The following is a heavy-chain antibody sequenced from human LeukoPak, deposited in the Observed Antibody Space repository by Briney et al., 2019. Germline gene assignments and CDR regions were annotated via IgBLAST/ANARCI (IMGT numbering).Heavy chain of an antibody. CDR2: ISGSGGST. J-gene: IGHJ4*02. V-gene: IGHV3-23*01. CDR1: GFTFSSYA. CDR3: AKDRTYSAYAALDY. D-gene: IGHD5-12*01. Sequence: PGGSLRLSCAASGFTFSSYAMSWVRQAPGKGLEWVSAISGSGGSTYYADSVKGRFTISRDSAKNPLYLQMNSLRTEDTALYYCAKDRTYSAYAALDYWGQGTLVTVSS.